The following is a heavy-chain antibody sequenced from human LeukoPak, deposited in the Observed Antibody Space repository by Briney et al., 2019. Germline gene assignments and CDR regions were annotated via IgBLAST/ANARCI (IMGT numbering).Heavy chain of an antibody. CDR3: ARASGPITSRPMDY. Sequence: SGTLSLTCAVSGGSIGSSNWWSWVRQSPGKGLEWIGEIYHSGSSKYNPSLKSQVTISVDKSKNQFSLKLTSVTAADTAVYYCARASGPITSRPMDYWGQGTLVTVSS. J-gene: IGHJ4*02. CDR2: IYHSGSS. V-gene: IGHV4-4*02. D-gene: IGHD6-6*01. CDR1: GGSIGSSNW.